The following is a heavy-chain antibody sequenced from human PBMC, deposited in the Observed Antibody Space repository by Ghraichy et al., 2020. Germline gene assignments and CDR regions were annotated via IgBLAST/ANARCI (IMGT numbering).Heavy chain of an antibody. D-gene: IGHD3-22*01. V-gene: IGHV3-30*18. CDR3: AKERDTSGYYSFRGDYYGMDV. CDR1: GFTFSKYG. J-gene: IGHJ6*02. CDR2: ISYDGSNK. Sequence: LSLTCAASGFTFSKYGMHWVRQAPGKGLEWVAVISYDGSNKKYAESGLFTISRDNSKNTLYLQMNSLRAEDTAVYYCAKERDTSGYYSFRGDYYGMDVWGQGTTVTVSS.